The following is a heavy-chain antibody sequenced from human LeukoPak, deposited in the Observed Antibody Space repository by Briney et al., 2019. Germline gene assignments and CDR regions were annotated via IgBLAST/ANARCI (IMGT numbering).Heavy chain of an antibody. CDR1: GFTFSNYW. V-gene: IGHV3-7*04. D-gene: IGHD3-16*01. CDR2: IKQDGSEK. Sequence: GGSLRLSCAASGFTFSNYWMTWVRQAPGKGLEWVANIKQDGSEKNYVDSVKGRLTISRDNAKNSLYLQMNSLRAEDTALFYCVRDGGAAQFDYWGQGNLVTVSS. J-gene: IGHJ4*02. CDR3: VRDGGAAQFDY.